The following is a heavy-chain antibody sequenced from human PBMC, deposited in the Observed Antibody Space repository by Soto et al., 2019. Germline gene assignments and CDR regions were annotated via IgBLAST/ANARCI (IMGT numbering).Heavy chain of an antibody. Sequence: GGSLRLSCAASGFTFSSYGMHLVRQAPGKGLEWVAVISYDGSNKYYADSVKGRFTISRDNSKNTLYLQMNSLRAEDTAVYYCAKDYYDSRSPDYWGQGTLVTVSS. J-gene: IGHJ4*02. V-gene: IGHV3-30*18. CDR3: AKDYYDSRSPDY. CDR2: ISYDGSNK. D-gene: IGHD3-22*01. CDR1: GFTFSSYG.